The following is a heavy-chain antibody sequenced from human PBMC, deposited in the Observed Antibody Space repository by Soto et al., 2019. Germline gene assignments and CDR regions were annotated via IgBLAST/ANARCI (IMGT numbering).Heavy chain of an antibody. D-gene: IGHD3-3*01. J-gene: IGHJ6*01. CDR2: INNSGST. V-gene: IGHV4-34*01. Sequence: SETLSLTCAVYGGYFSGYYWHWIRQPPGNGLEWIGQINNSGSTNYNPSLKSRVTIAVDTSKNQFSLKLSSVTAADTAVYYCARIEGYYSYGMDVWGQGTTVNVSS. CDR1: GGYFSGYY. CDR3: ARIEGYYSYGMDV.